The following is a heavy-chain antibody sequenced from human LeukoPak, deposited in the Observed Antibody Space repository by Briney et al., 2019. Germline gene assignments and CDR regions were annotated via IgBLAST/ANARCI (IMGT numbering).Heavy chain of an antibody. J-gene: IGHJ4*02. CDR3: VTYNSDWSVVF. CDR1: GGSISGITDD. D-gene: IGHD6-19*01. CDR2: ISYSGNT. Sequence: SETLSLSCALPGGSISGITDDWGWVRQAPGKGLEWIGTISYSGNTYYNPSLRSRVTISVDTSKNQYSLKLISVTAAETAIFYYVTYNSDWSVVFWGQGSQVTVSS. V-gene: IGHV4-39*01.